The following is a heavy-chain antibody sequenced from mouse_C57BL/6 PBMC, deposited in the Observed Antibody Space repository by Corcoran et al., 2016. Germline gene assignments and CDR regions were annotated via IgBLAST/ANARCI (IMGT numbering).Heavy chain of an antibody. Sequence: QVQLQQSGPELVKPGASVKISCKASGYTFTGYYINWVQQRPGQGLEWIGWIFPGSGSTYYHEKFKGKATLTVDKSSSTAYMLLSSLTSEDSAVYFCARGGDLLWYYYAMDYLGQGTSVTVSS. CDR1: GYTFTGYY. V-gene: IGHV1-75*01. J-gene: IGHJ4*01. D-gene: IGHD2-1*01. CDR3: ARGGDLLWYYYAMDY. CDR2: IFPGSGST.